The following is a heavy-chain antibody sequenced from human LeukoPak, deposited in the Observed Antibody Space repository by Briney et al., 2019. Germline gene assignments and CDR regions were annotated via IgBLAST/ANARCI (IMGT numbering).Heavy chain of an antibody. D-gene: IGHD2-15*01. CDR3: ARAPVYCSGGSCYSVPGDYYYGMDV. CDR1: GYTFTGYY. Sequence: ASVRVSCKASGYTFTGYYMHWVRQAPGQGLEWMGWINPNSGGTNYAQKFQGWVTMTRDTSISTAYMELSRLRSDDTAVYYCARAPVYCSGGSCYSVPGDYYYGMDVWGQGTTVTVSS. V-gene: IGHV1-2*04. CDR2: INPNSGGT. J-gene: IGHJ6*02.